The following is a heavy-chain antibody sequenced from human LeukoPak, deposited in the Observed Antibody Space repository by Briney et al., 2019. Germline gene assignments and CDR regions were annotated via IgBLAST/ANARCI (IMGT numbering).Heavy chain of an antibody. CDR2: ISGYNGNT. Sequence: ASVKVSCKASGYIFTSSGVSWVRQAPGQGLEWMGWISGYNGNTNYAQKFQGRLTMTTDTSTSTAYMELRSLRSDDTAVYYCARDFGAGSYRYGMDVWGQGTTVTVSS. CDR3: ARDFGAGSYRYGMDV. CDR1: GYIFTSSG. J-gene: IGHJ6*02. V-gene: IGHV1-18*01. D-gene: IGHD3-10*01.